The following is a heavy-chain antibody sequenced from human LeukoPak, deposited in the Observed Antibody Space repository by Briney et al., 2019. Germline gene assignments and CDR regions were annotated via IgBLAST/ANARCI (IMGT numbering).Heavy chain of an antibody. J-gene: IGHJ4*02. CDR2: ISSSSSTI. D-gene: IGHD1-26*01. CDR1: GFTFSSYS. CDR3: ARDRGGSYSAIDY. V-gene: IGHV3-48*04. Sequence: QPGGSLRLSCAASGFTFSSYSMDWVRQARGKGLEWVSFISSSSSTIYYADSVKGRFTISRDNAKNSLYLQMNSLRAEDTAVYYCARDRGGSYSAIDYWGRGTLVTVSS.